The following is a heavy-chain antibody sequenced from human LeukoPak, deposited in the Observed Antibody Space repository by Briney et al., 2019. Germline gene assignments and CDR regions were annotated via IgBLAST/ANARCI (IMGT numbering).Heavy chain of an antibody. J-gene: IGHJ4*02. Sequence: PGGSLRLSCAASGLTFNNYALSWVRQAPGKGLEWVSSITGRGDDTSYADSVKGRFTMSRDNFKNILYIHMSSLRAEDTAVYYCARGSPYDFWSGYYFRGPGGPLDYWGQGTLVTVSS. CDR3: ARGSPYDFWSGYYFRGPGGPLDY. D-gene: IGHD3-3*01. CDR1: GLTFNNYA. V-gene: IGHV3-23*01. CDR2: ITGRGDDT.